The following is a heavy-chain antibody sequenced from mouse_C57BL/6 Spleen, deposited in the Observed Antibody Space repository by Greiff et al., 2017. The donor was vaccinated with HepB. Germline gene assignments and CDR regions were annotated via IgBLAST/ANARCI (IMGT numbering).Heavy chain of an antibody. Sequence: VQLQQSGAELVKPGTSVKLSCKASGYTFTSYCMHWVKQRPGQGLEWMGVIDPSDSYTNYNQKFKGKATLTVDTSASKAYMKLSTLASEDSAVYYCARSESLLQDYFDYWGQGTTLTVSS. D-gene: IGHD1-2*01. CDR3: ARSESLLQDYFDY. CDR1: GYTFTSYC. CDR2: IDPSDSYT. V-gene: IGHV1-59*01. J-gene: IGHJ2*01.